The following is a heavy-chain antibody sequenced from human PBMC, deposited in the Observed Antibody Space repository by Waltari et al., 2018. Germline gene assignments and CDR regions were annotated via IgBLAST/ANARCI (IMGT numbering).Heavy chain of an antibody. Sequence: QVQLVDSGGGVVQPGRSLRLSCAASGFDFGRYGMHWVRQAPGKGLEWVSIIYYDGNKRYYADAVKGRFTVSRDNSKNTMYLQMNSLRPEDTALYYCARPDNERAFDIWGQGTMVTVSS. CDR2: IYYDGNKR. CDR1: GFDFGRYG. J-gene: IGHJ3*02. CDR3: ARPDNERAFDI. D-gene: IGHD1-1*01. V-gene: IGHV3-30*03.